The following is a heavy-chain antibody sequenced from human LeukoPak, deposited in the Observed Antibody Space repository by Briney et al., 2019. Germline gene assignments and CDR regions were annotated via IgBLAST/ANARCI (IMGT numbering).Heavy chain of an antibody. V-gene: IGHV4-61*02. J-gene: IGHJ4*02. Sequence: SETLSLTCTVSGGSISSGGYYWSWIRQPAGKGLEWIGRIYTSGSTNYNPSLKSRVTISVDTSKNQFSLKLSSVTAADTAVYYCATSFDSSGGNPFDYWGQGTLVTVSS. CDR3: ATSFDSSGGNPFDY. CDR2: IYTSGST. CDR1: GGSISSGGYY. D-gene: IGHD6-19*01.